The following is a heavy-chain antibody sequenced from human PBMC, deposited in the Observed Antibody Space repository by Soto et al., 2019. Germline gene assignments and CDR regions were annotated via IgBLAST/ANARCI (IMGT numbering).Heavy chain of an antibody. CDR1: GFTFSSYG. J-gene: IGHJ6*02. CDR2: IWYDGSNK. V-gene: IGHV3-33*01. D-gene: IGHD6-13*01. Sequence: PGGSLRLSCAASGFTFSSYGMHWVRQAPGKGLEWVAVIWYDGSNKYYADSVKGRFTISRDNPKNTLYLQMNSLRAEDTAVYYCARDFLAAAELYYGMDVWGQGTTVTVSS. CDR3: ARDFLAAAELYYGMDV.